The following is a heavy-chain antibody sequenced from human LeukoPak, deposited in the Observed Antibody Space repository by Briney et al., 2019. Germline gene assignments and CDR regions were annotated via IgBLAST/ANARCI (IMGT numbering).Heavy chain of an antibody. CDR2: INPNTGDT. CDR3: AVAPGDY. V-gene: IGHV1-2*02. D-gene: IGHD2-21*01. Sequence: GASVKVSCKASGYTFTGYYMHWVRQAPGQGLEWMGWINPNTGDTHYAQKFQGRVTLTRDTSITTVYMELSRLTSDDTAIFYCAVAPGDYWGQGTLVTVYS. J-gene: IGHJ4*02. CDR1: GYTFTGYY.